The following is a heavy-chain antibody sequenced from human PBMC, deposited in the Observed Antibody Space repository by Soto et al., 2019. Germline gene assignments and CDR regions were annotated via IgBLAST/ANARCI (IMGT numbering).Heavy chain of an antibody. CDR2: IYYSGRT. J-gene: IGHJ4*02. D-gene: IGHD2-21*02. CDR3: ARQRTTVVTQAYFDR. CDR1: GESISSSSYY. Sequence: SETLSLTCIVSGESISSSSYYWGWIRQHPGKGLEWIGSIYYSGRTYYNPSFKSRVTISIDTSKNQFSLKLSSVTATDTAVYYCARQRTTVVTQAYFDRWGQGALVTVSS. V-gene: IGHV4-39*01.